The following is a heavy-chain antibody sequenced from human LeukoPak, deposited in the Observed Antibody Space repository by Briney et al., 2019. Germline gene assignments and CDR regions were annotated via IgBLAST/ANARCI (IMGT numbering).Heavy chain of an antibody. Sequence: ASVKVSCKASGYTFTSYDINWVRRATGQGLEWMGSMNPNSGNTGYAQKFQGRVTMTRNTSISTAYMELRSLRSDDTAVYYCARTPGWNYDDSLYYFDYWGQGTLVTVSS. V-gene: IGHV1-8*01. D-gene: IGHD1-7*01. CDR1: GYTFTSYD. CDR2: MNPNSGNT. J-gene: IGHJ4*02. CDR3: ARTPGWNYDDSLYYFDY.